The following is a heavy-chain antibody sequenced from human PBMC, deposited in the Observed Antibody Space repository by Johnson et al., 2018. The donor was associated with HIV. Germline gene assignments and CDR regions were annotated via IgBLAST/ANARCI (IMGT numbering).Heavy chain of an antibody. J-gene: IGHJ3*02. CDR1: GFTYSSYA. Sequence: QVQLVESGGGVVQPGRSLRLSSAAAGFTYSSYALHWVRQAPGKGLARVAVISNDGSNKYYADVVKARFTISRDNSKNTLYLQMNSLRAEDTAVYYCARDAPRSDAFDIWGQGTMVTVSS. CDR2: ISNDGSNK. V-gene: IGHV3-30*04. CDR3: ARDAPRSDAFDI.